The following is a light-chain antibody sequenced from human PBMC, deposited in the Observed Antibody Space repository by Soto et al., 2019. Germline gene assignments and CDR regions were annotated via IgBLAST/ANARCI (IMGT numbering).Light chain of an antibody. V-gene: IGLV2-8*01. J-gene: IGLJ2*01. CDR1: RSDVGDYNY. Sequence: QSALTQPPSAPGSPGQSVTISCTGTRSDVGDYNYVSWYQQHPGKAPKLMIYEVSKRPSGVPDRFSGSKSGNTASLTVSGLQAEDEADYYCSSYAGSNNFVFGGGTKVTVL. CDR2: EVS. CDR3: SSYAGSNNFV.